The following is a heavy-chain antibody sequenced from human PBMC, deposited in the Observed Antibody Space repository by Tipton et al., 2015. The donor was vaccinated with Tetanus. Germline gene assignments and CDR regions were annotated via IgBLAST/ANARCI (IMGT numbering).Heavy chain of an antibody. CDR2: INADSGNT. CDR1: GYTFTSYA. CDR3: ARNYGDYVLYAVDI. V-gene: IGHV1-3*01. J-gene: IGHJ3*02. Sequence: QSGAEVKKPGASVKVSCKASGYTFTSYAVHWVRQAPGQRLEWMGWINADSGNTKYSQKFQGRVTITRDTSASTAYMELSSLRSEETAVYYCARNYGDYVLYAVDIWGQGTMVTVSS. D-gene: IGHD4-17*01.